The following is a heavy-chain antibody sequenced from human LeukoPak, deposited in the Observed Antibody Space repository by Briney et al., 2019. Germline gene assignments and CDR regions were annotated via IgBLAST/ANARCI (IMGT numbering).Heavy chain of an antibody. D-gene: IGHD5-18*01. CDR1: GFTFSSYG. CDR2: IWYDGSNK. CDR3: ASDSGYSYGYFTVDY. V-gene: IGHV3-33*01. Sequence: GGSLRLSCAASGFTFSSYGMHWVRQAPGKGLEWVAVIWYDGSNKYYADSVKGRFTISRDNSKNTLYLQMNSLRAEDTAVYYCASDSGYSYGYFTVDYWGQGTLVTVSS. J-gene: IGHJ4*02.